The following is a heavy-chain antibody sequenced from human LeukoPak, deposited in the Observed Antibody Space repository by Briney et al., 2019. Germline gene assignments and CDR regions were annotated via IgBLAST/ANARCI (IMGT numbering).Heavy chain of an antibody. D-gene: IGHD6-13*01. CDR2: IKNDGAVK. CDR3: AKDSHSKGDF. J-gene: IGHJ4*02. V-gene: IGHV3-7*01. Sequence: GGSLRLSCAASGFTFSYHWMTWVRQAPGKGLEWVANIKNDGAVKNYVDSVKGRFTISRDNAKNSLYLQMNSLRAEDTAVYYCAKDSHSKGDFWGQGVLVTVSS. CDR1: GFTFSYHW.